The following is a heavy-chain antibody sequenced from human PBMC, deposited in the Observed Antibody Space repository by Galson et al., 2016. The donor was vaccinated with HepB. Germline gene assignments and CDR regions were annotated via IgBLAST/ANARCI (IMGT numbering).Heavy chain of an antibody. V-gene: IGHV4-34*01. D-gene: IGHD6-6*01. CDR2: INHSGST. CDR3: ARGRIATRLGASYSYYGMDF. J-gene: IGHJ6*02. Sequence: SETLSLTCAVYGESFSGYFWTWIRQPPGMGLEWIGEINHSGSTNYNPSLKSRVTMSLDTSKNQFSLKLNSVTAADTAVYFCARGRIATRLGASYSYYGMDFWGQGTTVTVSS. CDR1: GESFSGYF.